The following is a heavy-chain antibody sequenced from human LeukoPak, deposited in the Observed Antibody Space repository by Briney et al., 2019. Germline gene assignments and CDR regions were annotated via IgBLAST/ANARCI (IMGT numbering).Heavy chain of an antibody. J-gene: IGHJ4*02. V-gene: IGHV3-53*01. D-gene: IGHD2-21*02. CDR2: IYSGDST. Sequence: GGSLRLSCAASGFTFSRYALNWVRQAPGKGLEWVSLIYSGDSTYYADSVKGRFIISRDNSKNTLYLQMNSLRAEDTAVYYCAREVATGFSCFDYWGQGTLVTVSS. CDR3: AREVATGFSCFDY. CDR1: GFTFSRYA.